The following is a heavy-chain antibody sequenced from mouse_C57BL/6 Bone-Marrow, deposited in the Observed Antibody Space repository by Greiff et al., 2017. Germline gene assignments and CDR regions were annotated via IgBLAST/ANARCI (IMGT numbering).Heavy chain of an antibody. CDR3: ARYATVYGSGRYALDY. Sequence: QVQLQQPGAELVKPGASVKLSCKASGYTFTSYWMHWVQQRPGQGLEWIGMIHPNSGSTNYNETFKGKATLTVDKSSSTAYMQLSSLTSEESAVSYSARYATVYGSGRYALDYWGQGTSVTVSS. J-gene: IGHJ4*01. CDR2: IHPNSGST. D-gene: IGHD1-1*01. CDR1: GYTFTSYW. V-gene: IGHV1-64*01.